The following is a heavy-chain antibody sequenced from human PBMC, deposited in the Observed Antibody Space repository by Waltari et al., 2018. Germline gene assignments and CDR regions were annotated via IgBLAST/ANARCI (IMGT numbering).Heavy chain of an antibody. D-gene: IGHD6-13*01. CDR1: GGSISSGSYY. CDR3: ARATRLGAAAGTWDY. V-gene: IGHV4-61*02. Sequence: QVQLQESGPGLVKPSQTLSLTCTVSGGSISSGSYYWSWIRQPAGKGLEWIGRIYTSGSTTYNPSLKSRVTISVDTSKNQFSLKLSSVTAADTAVYYCARATRLGAAAGTWDYWGQGTLVTVSS. J-gene: IGHJ4*02. CDR2: IYTSGST.